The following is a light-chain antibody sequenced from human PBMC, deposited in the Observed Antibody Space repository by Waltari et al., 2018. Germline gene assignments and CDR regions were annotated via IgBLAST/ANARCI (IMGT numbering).Light chain of an antibody. CDR3: QQYGTSPLT. V-gene: IGKV3-20*01. Sequence: SSRASHILARNYLACYPQKPVQAPILLMYTASSRASGIPDRFSGSGSGTDFTLTISRLEPEDFAVYYCQQYGTSPLTFGGGTRVDLK. J-gene: IGKJ4*01. CDR1: HILARNY. CDR2: TAS.